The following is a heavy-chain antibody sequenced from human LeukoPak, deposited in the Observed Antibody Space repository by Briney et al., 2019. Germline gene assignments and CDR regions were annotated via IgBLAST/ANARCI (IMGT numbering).Heavy chain of an antibody. CDR2: LYATGNT. CDR1: GISVSTNY. D-gene: IGHD2-2*01. CDR3: AKVACSITSCYFTDY. Sequence: GGSLRLSCAASGISVSTNYMTWVRQAPGKGLELVSLLYATGNTYYADSVKGRFTISRDSSKNTLFLQMDSLRAEDTAVYYCAKVACSITSCYFTDYWGQGTMVTVSS. V-gene: IGHV3-66*02. J-gene: IGHJ4*02.